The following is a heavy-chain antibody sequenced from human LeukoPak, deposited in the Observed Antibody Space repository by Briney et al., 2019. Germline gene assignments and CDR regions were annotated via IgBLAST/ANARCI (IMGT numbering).Heavy chain of an antibody. CDR2: IHYSGST. J-gene: IGHJ4*02. CDR1: GGSISSYY. Sequence: SETLSLTYTVSGGSISSYYWSWIRQPPGKGLEWIGYIHYSGSTNYNPSLKSRVTISEDTSKNQFSLKLSSVTAADTAVYYCARLANWAQDDYWGQGALVTVSS. D-gene: IGHD7-27*01. CDR3: ARLANWAQDDY. V-gene: IGHV4-59*08.